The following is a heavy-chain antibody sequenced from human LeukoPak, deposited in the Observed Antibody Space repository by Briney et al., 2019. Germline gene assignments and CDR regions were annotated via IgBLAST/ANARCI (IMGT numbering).Heavy chain of an antibody. CDR3: ARDQGFGELDY. CDR1: GFTFSSYA. V-gene: IGHV3-23*01. Sequence: GGSLRLSCAASGFTFSSYAMSWVRQAPGKELEWVSAISGSGGSTYYADSVKGRFTISRDNSKNTLYLQMNSLRAEDTAVYYCARDQGFGELDYWGQGTLVTVSS. J-gene: IGHJ4*02. D-gene: IGHD3-10*01. CDR2: ISGSGGST.